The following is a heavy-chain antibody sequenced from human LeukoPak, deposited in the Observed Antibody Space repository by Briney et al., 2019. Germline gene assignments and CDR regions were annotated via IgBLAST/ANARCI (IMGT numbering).Heavy chain of an antibody. CDR1: GGSISSGGYS. J-gene: IGHJ4*02. CDR3: ASRGYDSISNDY. V-gene: IGHV4-30-2*01. CDR2: IYHSGST. Sequence: PSQTLSLTCAVSGGSISSGGYSWSWIRQPPGKGLEWIGYIYHSGSTYYNPSLKSRVTISVDTSKSQFSLKLSSVTAADTAVYYCASRGYDSISNDYWGQGTLVTVSS. D-gene: IGHD5-12*01.